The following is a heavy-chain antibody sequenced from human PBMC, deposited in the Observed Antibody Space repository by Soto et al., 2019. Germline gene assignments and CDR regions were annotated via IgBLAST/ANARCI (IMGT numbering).Heavy chain of an antibody. D-gene: IGHD3-9*01. J-gene: IGHJ5*02. CDR2: ISGSGGST. CDR1: GLTFSSSA. Sequence: GGSLRLSCAASGLTFSSSAMSWVRQAPGKGLEWVSAISGSGGSTYYADSVKGRFTISRDNDKNTLYLQMNSLRAEDTAVYYCAKTTANDDILTCYLRGCFDPWGQGTLVTVSS. CDR3: AKTTANDDILTCYLRGCFDP. V-gene: IGHV3-23*01.